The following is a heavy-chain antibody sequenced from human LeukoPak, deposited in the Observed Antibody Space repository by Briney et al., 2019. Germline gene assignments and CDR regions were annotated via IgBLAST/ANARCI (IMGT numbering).Heavy chain of an antibody. V-gene: IGHV4-4*02. D-gene: IGHD2-15*01. Sequence: PSETLSLTCGVSGGSITTRDCWCWVRQPPGKGLEWIGEICLDGRIHYTPSLKSRISISIDRSKAQFSLNLISVTAADMAIYFCASQGGLRNDFWGQGILVTVPS. J-gene: IGHJ4*02. CDR3: ASQGGLRNDF. CDR2: ICLDGRI. CDR1: GGSITTRDC.